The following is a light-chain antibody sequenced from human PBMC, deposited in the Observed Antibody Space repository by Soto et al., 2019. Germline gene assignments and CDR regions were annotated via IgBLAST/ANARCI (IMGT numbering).Light chain of an antibody. J-gene: IGKJ1*01. CDR2: GAS. CDR3: LQFGHWPQL. CDR1: QSISNN. V-gene: IGKV3-15*01. Sequence: EIVMTQSPATLSVSPGERATLSCWASQSISNNLAWYQQRPGQAPRLLIYGASTRATGIPARFSGSGSGTEFTLTISSLQSEDFAVYYCLQFGHWPQLFGQGTKVEFK.